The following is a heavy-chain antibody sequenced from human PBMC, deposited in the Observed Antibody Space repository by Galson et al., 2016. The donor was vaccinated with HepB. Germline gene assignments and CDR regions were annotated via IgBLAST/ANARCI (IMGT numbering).Heavy chain of an antibody. J-gene: IGHJ5*02. CDR1: GITVTTNY. CDR3: ANAPTITTIWGS. V-gene: IGHV3-53*01. Sequence: SLRLSCAASGITVTTNYISWVRQAPGKGLEWVAILYSGGTTVYADSVRGRFTISRDDSKNTVHLQMNSLRVEDTAMYFCANAPTITTIWGSWGQGTLVTVSS. D-gene: IGHD5-24*01. CDR2: LYSGGTT.